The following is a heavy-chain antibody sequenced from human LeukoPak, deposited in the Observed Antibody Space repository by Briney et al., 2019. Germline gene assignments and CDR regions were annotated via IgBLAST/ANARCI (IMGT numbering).Heavy chain of an antibody. V-gene: IGHV3-48*01. Sequence: GGSLRLSCAASGFTFSSYSMNWVRQAPGKGLEWVSYISSSSSTIYYADFVKGRFTISRDNAKNSLYLQMNSLRAEDTAVYYCARRALGEFDYWGQGTLVTVSS. D-gene: IGHD3-10*01. CDR3: ARRALGEFDY. CDR1: GFTFSSYS. CDR2: ISSSSSTI. J-gene: IGHJ4*02.